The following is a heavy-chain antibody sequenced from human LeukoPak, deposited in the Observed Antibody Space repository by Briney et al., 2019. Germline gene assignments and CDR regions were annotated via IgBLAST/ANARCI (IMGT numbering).Heavy chain of an antibody. CDR2: IKQDGSEK. D-gene: IGHD2-21*01. CDR3: ARYCGGDCYGMDV. J-gene: IGHJ6*02. CDR1: GFTFSSYG. V-gene: IGHV3-7*01. Sequence: GRSLRLSCAASGFTFSSYGMHWVRQAPGKGLEWVANIKQDGSEKDYVDSVKGRFTISRDNAKNSLFLQMSSLRAEDTAVYYCARYCGGDCYGMDVWGQGTTVTVSS.